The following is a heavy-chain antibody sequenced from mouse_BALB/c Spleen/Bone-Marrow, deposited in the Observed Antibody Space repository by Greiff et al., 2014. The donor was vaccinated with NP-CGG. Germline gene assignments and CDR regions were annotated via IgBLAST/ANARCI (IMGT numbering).Heavy chain of an antibody. J-gene: IGHJ4*01. CDR1: GFNIKDTY. CDR3: ARYNEHYAMDY. V-gene: IGHV14-3*02. CDR2: IDPANGNT. Sequence: VQLQQSGAELVKPGASVKLSCTASGFNIKDTYMHWVKQRPEQGLEWIGRIDPANGNTKYDPKFQGKATITADTSSNTAYLQLSSLISEDTAVYYYARYNEHYAMDYWGQGTSVTVSS.